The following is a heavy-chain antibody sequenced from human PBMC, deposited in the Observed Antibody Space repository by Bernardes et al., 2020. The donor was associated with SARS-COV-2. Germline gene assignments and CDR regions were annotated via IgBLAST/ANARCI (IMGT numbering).Heavy chain of an antibody. CDR1: GFTFSGHW. Sequence: GGSLRLSCVVSGFTFSGHWMHWVRQAPGKGLVWVSRIKHDGSSTSYADSVKGRFTISRDNAKNTLYLQMNSLRAEDTAVYYCATRDYFDFWGQGTIVTVSS. CDR2: IKHDGSST. J-gene: IGHJ4*02. V-gene: IGHV3-74*01. CDR3: ATRDYFDF.